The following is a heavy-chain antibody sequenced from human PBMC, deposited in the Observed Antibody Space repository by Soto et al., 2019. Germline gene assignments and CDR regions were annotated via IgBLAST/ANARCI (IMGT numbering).Heavy chain of an antibody. CDR3: ARDPAPKFAVATLWYYYYGMDV. CDR2: ISYDGSNK. D-gene: IGHD5-12*01. Sequence: QVQLVESGGGVVQPGRSLRLSCAASGFTFSSYAMHWVRQAPGKGLEWVAVISYDGSNKYYADSVKGRFTISRDNSKNTLNLQMNSLRAEDTAVYYCARDPAPKFAVATLWYYYYGMDVWGQGTTVTVSS. V-gene: IGHV3-30-3*01. J-gene: IGHJ6*02. CDR1: GFTFSSYA.